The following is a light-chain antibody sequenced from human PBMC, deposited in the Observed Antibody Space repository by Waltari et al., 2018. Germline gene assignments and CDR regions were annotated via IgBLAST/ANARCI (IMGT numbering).Light chain of an antibody. CDR1: SSAVGGYNY. CDR2: EVS. V-gene: IGLV2-8*01. J-gene: IGLJ1*01. Sequence: QSALTQPPSASGSHGQSVTISCTGPSSAVGGYNYVSWYQQHPGKAPKLLIYEVSKRPSGVPDRFSGSKSGNTASLAVSGLQAEDEADYYCSSYAGSNNGHYVFGTGTKVTVL. CDR3: SSYAGSNNGHYV.